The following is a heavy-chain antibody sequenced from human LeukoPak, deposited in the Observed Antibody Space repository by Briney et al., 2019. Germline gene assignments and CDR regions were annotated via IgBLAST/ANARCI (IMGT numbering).Heavy chain of an antibody. CDR2: ISAYNGST. V-gene: IGHV1-18*01. CDR3: ARGDSSGYYPFGYYYYYMDV. D-gene: IGHD3-22*01. CDR1: GYTFTSYG. J-gene: IGHJ6*03. Sequence: ASVKVSCKASGYTFTSYGISWVRQAPGQGLEWMGWISAYNGSTNYAQKLQGRVTMTTDTSTSTAYMELRSLRSDDTAVYYCARGDSSGYYPFGYYYYYMDVWGKGTTVTVSS.